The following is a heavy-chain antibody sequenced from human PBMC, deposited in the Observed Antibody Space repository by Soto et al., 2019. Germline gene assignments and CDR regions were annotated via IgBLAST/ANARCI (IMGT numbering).Heavy chain of an antibody. V-gene: IGHV3-21*01. CDR3: ARDLMPNDRGLGDLAY. D-gene: IGHD3-22*01. Sequence: EVRLVESGGGLVKPGGSLRLSCAASGFTFNKYSMNWVRQAPGKGLEWVSSITSKTGDQYYADSVKGRFIISRDNTKQSLSLQVTSLRDEDTAVYYCARDLMPNDRGLGDLAYWGQGTLVTVSS. J-gene: IGHJ4*02. CDR2: ITSKTGDQ. CDR1: GFTFNKYS.